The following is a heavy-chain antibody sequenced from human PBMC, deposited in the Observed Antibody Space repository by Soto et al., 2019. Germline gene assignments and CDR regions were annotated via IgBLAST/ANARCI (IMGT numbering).Heavy chain of an antibody. J-gene: IGHJ4*02. V-gene: IGHV3-23*01. CDR2: IYHTGDT. D-gene: IGHD4-17*01. CDR1: GISFTNYA. Sequence: GGSLRLSCAASGISFTNYAVTWVRQTPTKGLEWVSSIYHTGDTNYADSLKGRFTISRDNSKNTLYLQMNSLRVEDTALYYCAGHGGFSYLGQGTLVTVSS. CDR3: AGHGGFSY.